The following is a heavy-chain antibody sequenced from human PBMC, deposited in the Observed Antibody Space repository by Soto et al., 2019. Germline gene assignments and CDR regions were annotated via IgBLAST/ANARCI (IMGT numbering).Heavy chain of an antibody. V-gene: IGHV4-59*01. CDR3: ARAARWLQSFSYYYGMDV. D-gene: IGHD5-12*01. CDR2: IYYSGST. CDR1: GGSISSYY. Sequence: SETLSLTCTVSGGSISSYYWSWIRQPPGRGLEWIGYIYYSGSTNYNPSLKSRVTISVDTSKNQFSLKLSSVTAADTAVYHCARAARWLQSFSYYYGMDVWGQGTKDTVSS. J-gene: IGHJ6*02.